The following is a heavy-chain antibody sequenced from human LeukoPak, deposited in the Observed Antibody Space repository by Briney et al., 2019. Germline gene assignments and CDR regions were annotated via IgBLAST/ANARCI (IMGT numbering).Heavy chain of an antibody. V-gene: IGHV1-69*13. CDR3: ASGYKATAYYYYYMDV. D-gene: IGHD5-24*01. Sequence: SVKVSCKASGYTFSGYYMHWVRQAPGQGLEWMGGIIPIFGTANYAQKFQGRVTITADESMSTAYMELSSLRSEDTAVYYCASGYKATAYYYYYMDVWGKGTTVTISS. J-gene: IGHJ6*03. CDR1: GYTFSGYY. CDR2: IIPIFGTA.